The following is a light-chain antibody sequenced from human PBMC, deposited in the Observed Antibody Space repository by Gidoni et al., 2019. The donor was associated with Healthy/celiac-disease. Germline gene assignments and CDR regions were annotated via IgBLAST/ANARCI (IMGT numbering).Light chain of an antibody. J-gene: IGKJ2*01. CDR1: Q. CDR3: QQSSSLPHT. CDR2: YAS. V-gene: IGKV6-21*02. Sequence: EIVLTQSPDFQSVTPKEKVTITCRASQKPDQSPNLLIKYASQSISGVPSRFSGSGSGTDFNLTINSLEAEDAATYYCQQSSSLPHTFGQGTKLEIK.